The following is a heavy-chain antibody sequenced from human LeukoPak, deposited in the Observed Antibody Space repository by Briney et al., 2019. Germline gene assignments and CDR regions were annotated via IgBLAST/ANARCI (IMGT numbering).Heavy chain of an antibody. Sequence: GASVKVSCKASGYTFTSYHLHWVRQAPGQGLEWMGIINPSGGSPNYAQKFQGGVTMTRDMSTSTAYMELRSLRSDDTAVYYCVREENWFDPWGQGTLVTVSS. CDR3: VREENWFDP. J-gene: IGHJ5*02. CDR1: GYTFTSYH. V-gene: IGHV1-46*01. CDR2: INPSGGSP.